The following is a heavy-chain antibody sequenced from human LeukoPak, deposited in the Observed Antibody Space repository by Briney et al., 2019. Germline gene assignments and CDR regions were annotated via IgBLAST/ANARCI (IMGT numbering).Heavy chain of an antibody. CDR3: ARDFLSYDGTEDHFEDTFDI. CDR1: GYTFSDYG. CDR2: IGGFNGNT. V-gene: IGHV1-18*01. D-gene: IGHD3-22*01. J-gene: IGHJ3*02. Sequence: ASVKVSCKASGYTFSDYGLSWVRQAPGRGLEWMGWIGGFNGNTNYAQTLRGRVTMTTDTSTSTAYMELRSLRSDDTAAYYCARDFLSYDGTEDHFEDTFDIWGQGTMVTVSS.